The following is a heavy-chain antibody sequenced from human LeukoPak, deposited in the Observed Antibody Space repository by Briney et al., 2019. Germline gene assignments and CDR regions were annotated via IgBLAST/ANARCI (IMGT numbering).Heavy chain of an antibody. Sequence: GASVKVSCKASGGTFSSYVINWLRQAPGQGLEWMGGIIPIFGTANYAQKFQGRVTITADESTSTAYMELSSLRSEDTAVYYCARSPGPPPTNWFDPWGQGTLVTVPS. J-gene: IGHJ5*02. CDR1: GGTFSSYV. V-gene: IGHV1-69*13. D-gene: IGHD1-26*01. CDR3: ARSPGPPPTNWFDP. CDR2: IIPIFGTA.